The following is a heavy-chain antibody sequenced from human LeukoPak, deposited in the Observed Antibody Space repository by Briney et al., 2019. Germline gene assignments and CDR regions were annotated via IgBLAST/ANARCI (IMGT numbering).Heavy chain of an antibody. Sequence: SGTLSLTCAVSGGSISSGGYYWSWIRQHPGEGLEWIGYIYYSGSTFYNPSLKSRVTISIDTSKNQFSLKLSSVTAADTAVYYCARDLGYCSSTSCRYFDYWGQGTLVTVSS. CDR2: IYYSGST. J-gene: IGHJ4*02. CDR3: ARDLGYCSSTSCRYFDY. D-gene: IGHD2-2*01. CDR1: GGSISSGGYY. V-gene: IGHV4-31*11.